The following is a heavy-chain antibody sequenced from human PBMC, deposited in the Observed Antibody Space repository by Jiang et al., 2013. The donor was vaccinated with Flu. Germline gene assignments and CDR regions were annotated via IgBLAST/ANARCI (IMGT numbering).Heavy chain of an antibody. V-gene: IGHV3-7*03. CDR2: IKQDGSEK. J-gene: IGHJ4*02. CDR3: ARLSARDARDY. CDR1: GFTFSSYW. Sequence: QLLESGGGLVQPGGSLRLSCAASGFTFSSYWMSWVRQAPGKGLEWVANIKQDGSEKYFVDSVKGRFTFSRDNAKNSLYLQMNSLRAEDTAVYYCARLSARDARDYWGQGTLVTVSS. D-gene: IGHD3-10*01.